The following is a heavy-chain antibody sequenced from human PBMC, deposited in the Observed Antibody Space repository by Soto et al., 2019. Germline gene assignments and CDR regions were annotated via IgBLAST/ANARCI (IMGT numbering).Heavy chain of an antibody. V-gene: IGHV4-59*08. Sequence: QVQLQQSGPGLVKPSETLSLTCTVSGGSISTYYWSWIRQPPGKGLEWIGYIYYGGSANYNPSLESRANISVDRSKKQFPLRLNSVTAADTAVYYWSRGGHCTDGVCSALDYWGQGTLVTVSS. D-gene: IGHD2-8*01. CDR3: SRGGHCTDGVCSALDY. CDR2: IYYGGSA. J-gene: IGHJ4*02. CDR1: GGSISTYY.